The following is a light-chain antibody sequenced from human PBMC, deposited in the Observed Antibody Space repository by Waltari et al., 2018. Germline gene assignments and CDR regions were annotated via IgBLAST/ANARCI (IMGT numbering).Light chain of an antibody. Sequence: QSALTQPASVSGSPGQSITISCTGTSSDVGAYDYVSCYQQHPGKVPKLMLYDVTYRPAGISKRFSGSKSGITAFLTSSGLQAEDEADYYCSSHTSSRTRVFGGGTELTVL. J-gene: IGLJ3*02. CDR1: SSDVGAYDY. CDR2: DVT. V-gene: IGLV2-14*03. CDR3: SSHTSSRTRV.